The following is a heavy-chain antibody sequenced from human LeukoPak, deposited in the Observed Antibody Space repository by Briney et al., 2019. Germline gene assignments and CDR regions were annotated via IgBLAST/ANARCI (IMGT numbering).Heavy chain of an antibody. D-gene: IGHD5-24*01. CDR1: GGSISSYY. CDR2: IYYSGST. CDR3: ARQKGGRWLQSYYFDY. J-gene: IGHJ4*02. V-gene: IGHV4-59*08. Sequence: PSETLSLTCTVSGGSISSYYWSWIRQPPGKGLEWIGYIYYSGSTNYNPSLKSRVTISVDTSKNQFSLKLSSVTAADTAVYYCARQKGGRWLQSYYFDYWGQGTLVTVSS.